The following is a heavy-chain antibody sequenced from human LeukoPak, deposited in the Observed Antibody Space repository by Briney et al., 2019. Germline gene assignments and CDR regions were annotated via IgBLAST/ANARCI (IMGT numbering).Heavy chain of an antibody. Sequence: TSETLSLTCTVSGGSISSYYWSWIRQPPGKGLEWIGYIYYSGSTNYNPSLKSRVTISVDTSKNQFSLKLSSVTAADTAVYYCARIREQQLATDAFDIWGQGTMVTVSS. J-gene: IGHJ3*02. CDR1: GGSISSYY. V-gene: IGHV4-59*08. D-gene: IGHD6-13*01. CDR3: ARIREQQLATDAFDI. CDR2: IYYSGST.